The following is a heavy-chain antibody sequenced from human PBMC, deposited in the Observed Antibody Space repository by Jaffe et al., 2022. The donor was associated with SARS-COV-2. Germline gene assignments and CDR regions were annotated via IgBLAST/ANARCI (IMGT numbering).Heavy chain of an antibody. V-gene: IGHV1-18*01. J-gene: IGHJ3*02. CDR2: ISGYNGHS. Sequence: QVQLVQSGVEVEEPGASVTVSCKTSGYTFANYGVSWVRQAPGQGLQWMGWISGYNGHSIYAQEFQGRVTMATDTSTSTVYMELRSLTSDDTAVYYCARGNYYISTDAFDIWGQGTMVTVSS. CDR3: ARGNYYISTDAFDI. CDR1: GYTFANYG. D-gene: IGHD3-9*01.